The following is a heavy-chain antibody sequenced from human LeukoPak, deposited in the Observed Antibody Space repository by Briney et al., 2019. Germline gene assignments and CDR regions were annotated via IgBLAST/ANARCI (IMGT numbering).Heavy chain of an antibody. D-gene: IGHD1-26*01. J-gene: IGHJ3*02. V-gene: IGHV3-23*01. Sequence: GGSLRLSRAASVFFVSASYMSWVRQAPGKGLEGVSAISGSGGRSYYADSVKDRLTISRDNSKNTLYLQMNSLRAEDTAVYYCAKIRYSGSYSPIDAFDIWGQGTMVTVSS. CDR1: VFFVSASY. CDR2: ISGSGGRS. CDR3: AKIRYSGSYSPIDAFDI.